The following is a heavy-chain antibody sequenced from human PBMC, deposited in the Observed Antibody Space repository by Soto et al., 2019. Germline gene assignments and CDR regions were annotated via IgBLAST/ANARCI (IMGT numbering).Heavy chain of an antibody. V-gene: IGHV3-23*01. Sequence: GGSLRLSCAASGFTFSSYAMSWVRQAPGRGLEWVSAISGSGGSTYYADSVKGRFTISRDNSKNTLYLQMDSLRAEDTAVYYCAKDPSGSYYGFDYWGQGTLVTVSS. CDR3: AKDPSGSYYGFDY. CDR2: ISGSGGST. CDR1: GFTFSSYA. J-gene: IGHJ4*02. D-gene: IGHD1-26*01.